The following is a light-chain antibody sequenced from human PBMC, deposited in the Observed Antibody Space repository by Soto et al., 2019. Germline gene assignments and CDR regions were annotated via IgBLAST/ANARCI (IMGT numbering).Light chain of an antibody. V-gene: IGLV2-23*02. CDR3: YSYAGSSTFI. J-gene: IGLJ2*01. Sequence: QSALTQPASVSGSPGQSITISCTGTSSDVGSYNLVSWYQQHPGKAPKFMIYEDNKRPSGVSNRFSGSKSGNTASLTISGLQADDEADYYCYSYAGSSTFIFGGGTQLTVL. CDR1: SSDVGSYNL. CDR2: EDN.